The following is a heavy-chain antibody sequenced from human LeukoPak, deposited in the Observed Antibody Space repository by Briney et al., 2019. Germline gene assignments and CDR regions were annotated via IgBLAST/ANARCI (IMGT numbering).Heavy chain of an antibody. J-gene: IGHJ4*02. CDR1: GFTFSRYW. CDR3: ARGDSSSPGY. CDR2: INSDGNST. V-gene: IGHV3-74*01. D-gene: IGHD6-13*01. Sequence: QSGGSLRLSCAASGFTFSRYWMDWVRQTPGKGLVWVSRINSDGNSTSYADCVKGRFTISRENAKNTLFLQMNSLRAEDTAVYYCARGDSSSPGYWGQGTLVTVSS.